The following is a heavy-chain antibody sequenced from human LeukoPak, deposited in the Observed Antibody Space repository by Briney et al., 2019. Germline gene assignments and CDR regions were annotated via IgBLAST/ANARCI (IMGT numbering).Heavy chain of an antibody. CDR2: ISGSGGST. CDR1: GFTFSSYA. J-gene: IGHJ5*02. Sequence: GGSLRLSCAASGFTFSSYAMGWVRQAPGKGLEWVSAISGSGGSTYYADSVKGRFTISRDNSKNTLYLQMNSLRAEDTAVYYCAKDLRIGYSYGDTWGQGTLVTVSS. D-gene: IGHD5-18*01. V-gene: IGHV3-23*01. CDR3: AKDLRIGYSYGDT.